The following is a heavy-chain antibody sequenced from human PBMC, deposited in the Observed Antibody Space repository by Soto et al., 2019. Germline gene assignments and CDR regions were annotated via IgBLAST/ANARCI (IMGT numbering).Heavy chain of an antibody. CDR1: GDSVSSNSAA. CDR3: ARDPYDFWSGYSPPYGMDV. CDR2: TYYRSKWYN. D-gene: IGHD3-3*01. Sequence: SQTLSLTCAISGDSVSSNSAAWNWIRQSPSRGLEWLGRTYYRSKWYNDYAVSVKSRITINPDTSKNQFSLQLNSVTPEDTAVYYCARDPYDFWSGYSPPYGMDVRAQGTTVTVSS. J-gene: IGHJ6*02. V-gene: IGHV6-1*01.